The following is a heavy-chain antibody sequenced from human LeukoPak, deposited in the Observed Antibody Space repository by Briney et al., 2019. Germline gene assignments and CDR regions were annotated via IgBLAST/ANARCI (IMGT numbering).Heavy chain of an antibody. J-gene: IGHJ4*01. CDR3: ARVWGSDSYAHED. V-gene: IGHV4-38-2*01. D-gene: IGHD1-26*01. CDR2: MYHSGTA. CDR1: GYSISSGYL. Sequence: SETLSLTCAVSGYSISSGYLWGWTRQSPGKGLEWIGSMYHSGTAYYNPALESRVSISLDTSKNLLSLKVNSVTAADTAIYYCARVWGSDSYAHEDWDHGTLVTVSS.